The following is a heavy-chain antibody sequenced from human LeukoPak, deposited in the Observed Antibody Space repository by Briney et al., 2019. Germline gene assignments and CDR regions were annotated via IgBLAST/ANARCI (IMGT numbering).Heavy chain of an antibody. CDR1: GYTFSSYA. Sequence: ASVKVSCKASGYTFSSYAMNWVRQATGQGLEWMGWMNPNSRNTGYAQKFQGRVTMTRNTSISTAYMELSSLRSEDTAVYYCVRGKYFYDTSGYYYADYWGQGTLVTVSS. V-gene: IGHV1-8*01. CDR3: VRGKYFYDTSGYYYADY. D-gene: IGHD3-22*01. J-gene: IGHJ4*02. CDR2: MNPNSRNT.